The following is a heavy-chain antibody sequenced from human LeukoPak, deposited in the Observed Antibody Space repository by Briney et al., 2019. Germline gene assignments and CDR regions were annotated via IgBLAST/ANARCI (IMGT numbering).Heavy chain of an antibody. CDR3: ARGGRLVPNVYVDY. V-gene: IGHV1-3*01. Sequence: ASVKVSCKASGYTFTSNAIHWVRQAPGQRLEWMGWINAGSGNTKYSQKFQDRVSITRDTSATTAYMELSSLRSEDTAVYYCARGGRLVPNVYVDYWGQGTLVTVSS. D-gene: IGHD6-6*01. CDR1: GYTFTSNA. J-gene: IGHJ4*02. CDR2: INAGSGNT.